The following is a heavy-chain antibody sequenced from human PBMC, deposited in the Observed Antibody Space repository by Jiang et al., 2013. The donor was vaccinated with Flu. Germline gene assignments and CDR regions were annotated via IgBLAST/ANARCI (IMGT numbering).Heavy chain of an antibody. Sequence: EVKKPGTSVKVSCKASGYTFTDNCLHWMRQAPGQGLEWMGWINSNSGDTHYGQKFQGRVTLTRDPSIGTAYMELSDLTYDDTAVYYCARVRGTLVRGVIIDYFDAWGQGVLVTVSS. V-gene: IGHV1-2*02. CDR3: ARVRGTLVRGVIIDYFDA. D-gene: IGHD3-10*01. CDR2: INSNSGDT. J-gene: IGHJ5*02. CDR1: GYTFTDNC.